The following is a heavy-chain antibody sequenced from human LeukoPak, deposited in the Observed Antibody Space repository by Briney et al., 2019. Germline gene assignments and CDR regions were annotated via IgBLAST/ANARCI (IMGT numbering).Heavy chain of an antibody. CDR1: GFTFSSYA. Sequence: GGSLRLSCAASGFTFSSYAMSWVRQAPGKGLEWVSTISNSDGSTYYADSVKGRFTISRDNAENSLYLQMNSLRADDTAVYYCAGEAYYSGPGSPPYYLDNWGQGTLVTVSS. V-gene: IGHV3-23*01. CDR2: ISNSDGST. D-gene: IGHD3-10*01. CDR3: AGEAYYSGPGSPPYYLDN. J-gene: IGHJ4*02.